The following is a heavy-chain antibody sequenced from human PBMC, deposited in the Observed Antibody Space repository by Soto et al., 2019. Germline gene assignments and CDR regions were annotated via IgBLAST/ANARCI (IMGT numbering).Heavy chain of an antibody. Sequence: EVQLVESGGGLVKPGGSLRLSCEASGFTFSNAWMNWVRQAPGKGLEWVGRIKSKTDGGTTDYAAPVKGRFTISRDDSKNTLYLQMNSLKTEDTAVYYCTTPLTYYYDSSGYFDAFDIWGQGTMVTVSS. CDR3: TTPLTYYYDSSGYFDAFDI. V-gene: IGHV3-15*07. D-gene: IGHD3-22*01. CDR1: GFTFSNAW. J-gene: IGHJ3*02. CDR2: IKSKTDGGTT.